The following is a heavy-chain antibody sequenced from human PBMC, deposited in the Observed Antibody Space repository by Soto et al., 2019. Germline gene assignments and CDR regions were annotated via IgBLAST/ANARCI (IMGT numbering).Heavy chain of an antibody. CDR1: GGSISSSNYY. D-gene: IGHD4-17*01. CDR3: AKSYGDYGDYYYLDV. Sequence: QVQLQESGPGLVKPSETLSLTCTVSGGSISSSNYYWVWIRQTPEKGLEWIGSIYYSGTTYYNPSLKSRVTISMDTSKNQFSLNLRSVTAADTAMYYCAKSYGDYGDYYYLDVWGKGTTVTVSS. V-gene: IGHV4-39*01. CDR2: IYYSGTT. J-gene: IGHJ6*03.